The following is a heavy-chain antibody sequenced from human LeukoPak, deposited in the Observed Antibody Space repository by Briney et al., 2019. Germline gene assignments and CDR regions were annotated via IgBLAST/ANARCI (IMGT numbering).Heavy chain of an antibody. CDR3: AKGLSSGYIYSGSYYLDS. CDR1: GFTFSTYG. CDR2: ISDRSGST. V-gene: IGHV3-23*01. D-gene: IGHD3-22*01. J-gene: IGHJ4*02. Sequence: GGSLRLSCAPSGFTFSTYGMACVRQAPGKGREWVSGISDRSGSTYYTDSVKSRFTIARDNSKDTLYLQMNSLRADDTAMYYCAKGLSSGYIYSGSYYLDSWGQGSLATLSS.